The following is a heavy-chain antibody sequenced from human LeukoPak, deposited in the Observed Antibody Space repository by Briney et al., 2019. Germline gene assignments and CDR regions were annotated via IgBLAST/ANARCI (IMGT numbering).Heavy chain of an antibody. CDR3: ARDLRGSNAY. CDR1: GFTFSSYA. Sequence: GGSLRLSCSASGFTFSSYAMHWVRQAPGKGLEYVSGISTNGGSTNYANSVKGRFTISRDNSKNTLYLQMASLRVEDMAVYYCARDLRGSNAYWGQGTLVTVSS. D-gene: IGHD1-26*01. CDR2: ISTNGGST. V-gene: IGHV3-64*01. J-gene: IGHJ4*02.